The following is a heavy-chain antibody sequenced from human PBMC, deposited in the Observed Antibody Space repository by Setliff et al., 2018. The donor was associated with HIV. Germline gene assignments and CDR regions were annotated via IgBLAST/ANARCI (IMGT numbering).Heavy chain of an antibody. CDR2: FYHGGST. D-gene: IGHD4-17*01. J-gene: IGHJ4*02. V-gene: IGHV4-38-2*01. Sequence: SETLSLTCAVSGSSIRGAYYWGWIRQPPGKGLEWIGSFYHGGSTLYNPSLRSRVTMSVDTSKNQFSLKLNSVTAADTAVYYCARLNPDDDYGDEYYFDYWGQGTLVTVSS. CDR1: GSSIRGAYY. CDR3: ARLNPDDDYGDEYYFDY.